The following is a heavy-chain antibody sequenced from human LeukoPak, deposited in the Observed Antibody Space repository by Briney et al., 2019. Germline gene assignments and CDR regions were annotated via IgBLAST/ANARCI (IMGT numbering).Heavy chain of an antibody. CDR3: VKGSEGYSDSKSDL. V-gene: IGHV3-64D*09. CDR1: GFTFSNSA. J-gene: IGHJ5*02. D-gene: IGHD3-22*01. Sequence: QPGGSLRLSCSASGFTFSNSAMHWVRQAPGKGLEYVASLNDNGRKTYHTDSVKGRFTISRDNSKNRLYLQMSSLRVEDTAVYYCVKGSEGYSDSKSDLWGQGTLVTVSS. CDR2: LNDNGRKT.